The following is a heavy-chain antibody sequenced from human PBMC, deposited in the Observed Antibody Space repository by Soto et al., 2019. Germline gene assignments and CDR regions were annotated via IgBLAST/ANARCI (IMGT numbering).Heavy chain of an antibody. CDR2: IWYDGSNK. CDR1: GFTFSSYG. J-gene: IGHJ4*02. CDR3: ARDRVLGGGQQLVRLAY. V-gene: IGHV3-33*01. Sequence: QVQLVESGGGVVQPGRSLRLSCAASGFTFSSYGMHWVRQAPGKGLEWVAVIWYDGSNKYYADSVKGRFTISRDNSKNTLSLQMNSLRAEDTAVYYCARDRVLGGGQQLVRLAYWGQGTLVTVSS. D-gene: IGHD6-13*01.